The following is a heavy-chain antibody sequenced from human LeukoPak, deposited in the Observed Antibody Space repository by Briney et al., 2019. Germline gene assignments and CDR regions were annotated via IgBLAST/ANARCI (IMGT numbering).Heavy chain of an antibody. CDR1: GFTFSSYA. CDR3: ARDSGDSSGYYPGY. D-gene: IGHD3-22*01. CDR2: ISGSGGST. V-gene: IGHV3-23*01. J-gene: IGHJ4*02. Sequence: GGSLRLSCAASGFTFSSYAMSWVRQAPGKGLEWVSAISGSGGSTYYADSVKGRSTISRDNSKNTVYLQMNSLRVEDTAVYYCARDSGDSSGYYPGYWGQGTLVTVSS.